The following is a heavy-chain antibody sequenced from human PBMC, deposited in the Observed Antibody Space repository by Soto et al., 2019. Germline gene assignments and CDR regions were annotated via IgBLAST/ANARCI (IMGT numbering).Heavy chain of an antibody. CDR1: GGSFSGYY. CDR3: ASLYGDPRRYYIDY. J-gene: IGHJ4*02. D-gene: IGHD4-17*01. V-gene: IGHV4-34*01. CDR2: IYHSGST. Sequence: PSETLSLTCAVYGGSFSGYYWSWIRQPPGKGLEWIGYIYHSGSTYYNPSLKSRVTISVDRSKNQVSLKLSSVTAADTAVYYCASLYGDPRRYYIDYWGQGTLVTVSS.